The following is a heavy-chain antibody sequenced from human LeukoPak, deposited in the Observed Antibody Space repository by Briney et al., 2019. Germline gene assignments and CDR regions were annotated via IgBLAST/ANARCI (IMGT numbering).Heavy chain of an antibody. J-gene: IGHJ6*02. V-gene: IGHV3-7*03. CDR2: INHNGNVN. CDR1: GFTFSSYW. D-gene: IGHD2-8*02. Sequence: HAGRSLRLSCAASGFTFSSYWMNWARQAPGKGLEWVASINHNGNVNYYVDSVKGRFTISRDNAKNSLYLQMSNLRAEDTAMYYCARDRNTGYGMDVWGQGTTVTVSS. CDR3: ARDRNTGYGMDV.